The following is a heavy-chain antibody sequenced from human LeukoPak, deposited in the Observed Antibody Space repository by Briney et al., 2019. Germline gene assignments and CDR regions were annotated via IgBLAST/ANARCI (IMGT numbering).Heavy chain of an antibody. CDR1: GFTFSSYE. CDR3: ARDKTGAAAGPDAFDI. J-gene: IGHJ3*02. D-gene: IGHD6-13*01. CDR2: ISSSGSTI. V-gene: IGHV3-48*03. Sequence: GGSLRLSCAASGFTFSSYEMNWVRQAPGKGLEWVSYISSSGSTIYYADSVKGRFTISRDNAKNSLYLQMNSLRAEDTAAYYCARDKTGAAAGPDAFDIWGQGTMVTVSS.